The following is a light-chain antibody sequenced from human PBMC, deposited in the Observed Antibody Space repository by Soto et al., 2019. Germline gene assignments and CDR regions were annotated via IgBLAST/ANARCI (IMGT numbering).Light chain of an antibody. CDR3: TSYSSSGTVL. CDR1: SSDIGGYGY. J-gene: IGLJ2*01. V-gene: IGLV2-14*01. Sequence: QSVLTQPASVSGSPGQSITISCTGTSSDIGGYGYVSWYQHHPGEAPKLMIYEVNDRPSGVSNRFSGFKSGNTASLTISGLQAEDDADYYCTSYSSSGTVLFGGGTQLTVL. CDR2: EVN.